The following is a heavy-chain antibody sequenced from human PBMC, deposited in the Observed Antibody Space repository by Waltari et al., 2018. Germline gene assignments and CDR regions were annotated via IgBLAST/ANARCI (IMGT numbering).Heavy chain of an antibody. CDR3: AREPIAAAGFDY. V-gene: IGHV4-4*07. Sequence: QVQLQESGPGLVKPSETLSLTCPVSGGSISSYYWSWIRQPAGKGLEWIGRIYTSGRPNNNPSLKSRVTMSVETSKNQFSLKLSSVTAADTAVYDCAREPIAAAGFDYWGQGTLVTVSS. D-gene: IGHD6-13*01. CDR2: IYTSGRP. J-gene: IGHJ4*02. CDR1: GGSISSYY.